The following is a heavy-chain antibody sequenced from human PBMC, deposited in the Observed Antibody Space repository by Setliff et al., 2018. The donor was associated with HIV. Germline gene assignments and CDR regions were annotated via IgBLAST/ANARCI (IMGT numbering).Heavy chain of an antibody. CDR3: ARDVKGYIYGSTYWYFDL. CDR2: INSDGSST. D-gene: IGHD5-18*01. J-gene: IGHJ2*01. V-gene: IGHV3-74*01. Sequence: GESLKISFSASGFTFSSYWMYWVRQAPGKGLVWVSRINSDGSSTSYADSVKGRFTISRDNAKNTLFLQMNSLRAEDTAVYYCARDVKGYIYGSTYWYFDLWGRGTLVTVSS. CDR1: GFTFSSYW.